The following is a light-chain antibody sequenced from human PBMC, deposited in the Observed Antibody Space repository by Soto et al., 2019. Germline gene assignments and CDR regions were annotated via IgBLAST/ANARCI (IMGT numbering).Light chain of an antibody. Sequence: QSVLTQPASVSGSPGQSITISCTGTSSDVGGYNYVSWYQQHPGKAPKLMIYEVSNRPPGVSNRFSGSKSGNTASLTISVLQAEDEADYYCSSYTSSSTLVFGGGPKLTVL. CDR1: SSDVGGYNY. CDR3: SSYTSSSTLV. J-gene: IGLJ3*02. V-gene: IGLV2-14*01. CDR2: EVS.